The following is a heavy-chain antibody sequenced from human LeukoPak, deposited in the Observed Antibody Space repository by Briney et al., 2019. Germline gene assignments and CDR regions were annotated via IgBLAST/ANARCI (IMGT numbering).Heavy chain of an antibody. CDR2: IWYDGSNK. CDR1: GFTFSSYG. V-gene: IGHV3-33*01. Sequence: GRSLRLSCAASGFTFSSYGMHWVRQAPGKGLEWVAAIWYDGSNKYYADSVKGRFTISRDNSKNTLYLQMNSLRAEDTAVYYCARGRTSGGSPVGWFDPWGQGTLVTVSS. J-gene: IGHJ5*02. CDR3: ARGRTSGGSPVGWFDP. D-gene: IGHD2-15*01.